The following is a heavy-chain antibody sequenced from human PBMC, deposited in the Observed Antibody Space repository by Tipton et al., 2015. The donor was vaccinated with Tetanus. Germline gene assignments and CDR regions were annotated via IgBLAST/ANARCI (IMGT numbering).Heavy chain of an antibody. V-gene: IGHV5-51*01. CDR1: GYSFTSHW. CDR3: ARMYSTSSPFDH. CDR2: IYTDDYDT. D-gene: IGHD6-6*01. J-gene: IGHJ4*02. Sequence: QLVQSGADVKKPGESLKISCKASGYSFTSHWIGWVRQMPGKGLEWMGMIYTDDYDTRYSPSFQGHVTFSVAKSTSTVYLQWSSLKASDTAMYFCARMYSTSSPFDHWGQGTLVAVSS.